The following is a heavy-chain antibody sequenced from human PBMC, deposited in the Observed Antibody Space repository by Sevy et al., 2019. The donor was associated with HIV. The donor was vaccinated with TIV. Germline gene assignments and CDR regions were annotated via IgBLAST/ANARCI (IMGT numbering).Heavy chain of an antibody. J-gene: IGHJ4*02. CDR2: IYSGGST. CDR1: GFTVSSNY. CDR3: ASRDYGGNSGVFDY. Sequence: GGSLRLSCAASGFTVSSNYKSWVRQAPGKGLEWVSVIYSGGSTYYADSVKGRFTISRDNSKNTLYLQMNSLRAEDTAVYYCASRDYGGNSGVFDYWGQGTLVTVSS. D-gene: IGHD4-17*01. V-gene: IGHV3-53*01.